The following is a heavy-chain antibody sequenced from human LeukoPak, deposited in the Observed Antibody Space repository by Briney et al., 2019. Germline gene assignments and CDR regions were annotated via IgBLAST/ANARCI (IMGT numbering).Heavy chain of an antibody. CDR3: AAVIPATVYYYYGMDV. CDR2: IYYSGST. V-gene: IGHV4-59*01. CDR1: GGPISSYY. J-gene: IGHJ6*02. D-gene: IGHD2-15*01. Sequence: SETLSLTCTVSGGPISSYYWSWIRQPPGKGLEWIGYIYYSGSTNYNPSLKSRVTISVDTSKNQFSLKLSSETAADTAVYYCAAVIPATVYYYYGMDVWGQGTTVTVSS.